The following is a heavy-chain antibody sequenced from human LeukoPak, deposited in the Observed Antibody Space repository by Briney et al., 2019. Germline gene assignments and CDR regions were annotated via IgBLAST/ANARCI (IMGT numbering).Heavy chain of an antibody. CDR3: ARPNCGGECYFSGYAMDV. J-gene: IGHJ6*02. Sequence: DSVKGRFSISRDNSKNTLYLQMNSLREEDTAVYYCARPNCGGECYFSGYAMDVWGQGTTVTVSS. V-gene: IGHV3-30*07. D-gene: IGHD2-21*01.